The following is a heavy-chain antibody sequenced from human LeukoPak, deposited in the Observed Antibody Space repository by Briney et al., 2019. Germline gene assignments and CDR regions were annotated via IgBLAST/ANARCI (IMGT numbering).Heavy chain of an antibody. CDR1: GGSFSGYY. D-gene: IGHD5-18*01. Sequence: SETLSLTCAVYGGSFSGYYWSWIRQPPGKGLEWIGEINHSGSTNYNPSLKSRVTISVDTSKNQFSLKLSSVTAADTAVYYCARTNGYSYGYLDYWGQGTLVTVSS. V-gene: IGHV4-34*01. CDR3: ARTNGYSYGYLDY. J-gene: IGHJ4*02. CDR2: INHSGST.